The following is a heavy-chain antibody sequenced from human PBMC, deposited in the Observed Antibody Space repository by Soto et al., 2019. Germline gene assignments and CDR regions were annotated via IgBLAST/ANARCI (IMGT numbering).Heavy chain of an antibody. Sequence: EVQLVESGGGLVQPGGSLRLSCAASGFAFSTYCMHWVRQAPGKGLLWVSRIKVDGSSTYYADSVKGRFTISRDDAKNTRDLQMNGLRVDDTAVYYCARGAKNIDGMDVWGQGTTVTVSS. CDR1: GFAFSTYC. CDR3: ARGAKNIDGMDV. V-gene: IGHV3-74*01. J-gene: IGHJ6*02. CDR2: IKVDGSST.